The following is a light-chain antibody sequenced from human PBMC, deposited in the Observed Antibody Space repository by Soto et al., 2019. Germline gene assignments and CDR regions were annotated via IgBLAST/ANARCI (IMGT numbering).Light chain of an antibody. CDR1: QSVSSN. V-gene: IGKV3-15*01. CDR2: GAS. CDR3: QQYIKWPIT. J-gene: IGKJ5*01. Sequence: EIVMTHSPGTLSVSPGERATLSCGSSQSVSSNLAWYQQKPGQAPRLLISGASTRATGIPARFSGSGSGTEFTLTVSSLQSEDFAVYYCQQYIKWPITFGQGTRLEIK.